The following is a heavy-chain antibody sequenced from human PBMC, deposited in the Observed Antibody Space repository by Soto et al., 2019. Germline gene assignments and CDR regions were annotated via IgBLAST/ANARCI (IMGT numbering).Heavy chain of an antibody. CDR2: INPNSGGT. J-gene: IGHJ6*02. D-gene: IGHD5-18*01. Sequence: ASVKVSCKASGYTFTGYYTHWVRQAPGQGLEWMGWINPNSGGTNYAQKFQGRVTMTRDTSISTAYMELSRLRSDDTAVYYCARVLWIQLWLRTSPYGMDVWGQGTTVTVSS. CDR1: GYTFTGYY. CDR3: ARVLWIQLWLRTSPYGMDV. V-gene: IGHV1-2*02.